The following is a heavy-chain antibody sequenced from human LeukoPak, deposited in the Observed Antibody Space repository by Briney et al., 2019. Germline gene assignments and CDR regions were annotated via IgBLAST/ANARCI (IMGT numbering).Heavy chain of an antibody. CDR2: IKQDGSEK. V-gene: IGHV3-7*03. CDR3: ARDLGSYEVYYYGMDV. Sequence: GGSLRLSCAASGFTFSSYWMSWVRQAPGKGLEWVANIKQDGSEKYYVDSVKGRFTISRDNAKNSLYLQMNSLRAEDTAVYYCARDLGSYEVYYYGMDVWGKGTTVTVSS. J-gene: IGHJ6*04. D-gene: IGHD1-26*01. CDR1: GFTFSSYW.